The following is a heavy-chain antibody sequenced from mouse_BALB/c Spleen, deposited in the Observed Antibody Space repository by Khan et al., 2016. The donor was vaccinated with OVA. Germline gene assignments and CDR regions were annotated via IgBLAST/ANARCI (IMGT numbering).Heavy chain of an antibody. Sequence: EVQLQESGPSLVKPSQTLSLTCSVTGDSITSGYWNWLRKFPGNKLEYMGYMICSGHTYYNPSLKSRISITRHSSKNQYYLHLNSVTTEDTATYYCARSTYRYAFVYWGQGTLVSVSA. D-gene: IGHD2-14*01. J-gene: IGHJ3*01. CDR2: MICSGHT. CDR3: ARSTYRYAFVY. V-gene: IGHV3-8*02. CDR1: GDSITSGY.